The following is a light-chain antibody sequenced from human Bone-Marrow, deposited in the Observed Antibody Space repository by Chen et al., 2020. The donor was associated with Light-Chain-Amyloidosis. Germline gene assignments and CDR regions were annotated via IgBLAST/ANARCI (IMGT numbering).Light chain of an antibody. J-gene: IGLJ3*02. CDR2: EDD. CDR1: SGSIATNY. Sequence: NFMLTQPHSVSESPGKTVIISCTRSSGSIATNYVQWYQQRPGSSPTTVIYEDDQRPSGVPDRFSGSIDRSSNSASHTISGLKTEDEADYCCQSYQGSSQGVFGGGTKLTVL. CDR3: QSYQGSSQGV. V-gene: IGLV6-57*01.